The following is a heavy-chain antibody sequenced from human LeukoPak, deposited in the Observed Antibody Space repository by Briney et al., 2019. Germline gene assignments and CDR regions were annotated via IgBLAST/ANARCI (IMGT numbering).Heavy chain of an antibody. CDR1: GFTFSSYG. D-gene: IGHD2-2*01. Sequence: GGSLRLSCAASGFTFSSYGMHWVRQAPGKGLEWVAFIRYDGSNKYYADSVKGRFTISRDNSKNTLYLQMNSLRAEDTAVYYCAKDRYQLLIGDFDYWGQGTLVTVSS. CDR3: AKDRYQLLIGDFDY. V-gene: IGHV3-30*02. CDR2: IRYDGSNK. J-gene: IGHJ4*02.